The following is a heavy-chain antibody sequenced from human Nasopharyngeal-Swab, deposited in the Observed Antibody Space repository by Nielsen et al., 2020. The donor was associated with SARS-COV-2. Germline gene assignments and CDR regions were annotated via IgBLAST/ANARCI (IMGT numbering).Heavy chain of an antibody. CDR1: GFAFGDYA. D-gene: IGHD3-3*01. J-gene: IGHJ4*02. CDR2: VSAGGDNT. CDR3: AKVGIFRVIIPYYFDF. Sequence: GGSLRLSCAASGFAFGDYAMSWVRQAQGKGLEWVSSVSAGGDNTYYADSVKGRFTVSRDSYTNTVYLQMNRLRAEDTAVYYCAKVGIFRVIIPYYFDFWGQGTLVTVSS. V-gene: IGHV3-23*01.